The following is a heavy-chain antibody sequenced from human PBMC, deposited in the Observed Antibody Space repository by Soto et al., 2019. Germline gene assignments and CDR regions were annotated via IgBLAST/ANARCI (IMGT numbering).Heavy chain of an antibody. CDR3: ARAPGDLDLYYYYMDV. V-gene: IGHV4-34*01. D-gene: IGHD2-21*02. J-gene: IGHJ6*03. CDR1: GGSFSGYY. Sequence: SETLSLTCAVYGGSFSGYYWSWIRQPPGKGLEWIGEINHSGSTNYNPSHKSRVTISVDTSKNQFSLKLSSVTAADTAVYYCARAPGDLDLYYYYMDVWGKGTTVTVSS. CDR2: INHSGST.